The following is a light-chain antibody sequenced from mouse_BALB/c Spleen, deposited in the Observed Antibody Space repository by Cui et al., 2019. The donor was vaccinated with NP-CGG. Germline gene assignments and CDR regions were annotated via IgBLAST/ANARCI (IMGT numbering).Light chain of an antibody. Sequence: HALVPPETALTTSPGETVTLTCRSSTGAVTTSNYANWVQEKPDHLFTGLIGGTNNRAPGVPARFSGSLIGDKAALTITGAQTEDEAIYFCALWYSNHWVFGGGTKLTVL. V-gene: IGLV1*01. CDR2: GTN. CDR1: TGAVTTSNY. J-gene: IGLJ1*01. CDR3: ALWYSNHWV.